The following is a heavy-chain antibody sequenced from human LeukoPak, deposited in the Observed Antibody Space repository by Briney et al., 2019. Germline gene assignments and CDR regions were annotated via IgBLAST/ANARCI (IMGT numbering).Heavy chain of an antibody. Sequence: GGSLRLSCAASGFTFSSYGMHWVRQAPGKGLEWVAFIRYDGSNKYYADSVKGRFTISRDNSKNTLYLQMNSLRAEDTAMYYCARDRPDYGGNSEYWGQGTLVTVSS. D-gene: IGHD4-23*01. CDR1: GFTFSSYG. CDR2: IRYDGSNK. V-gene: IGHV3-30*02. CDR3: ARDRPDYGGNSEY. J-gene: IGHJ4*02.